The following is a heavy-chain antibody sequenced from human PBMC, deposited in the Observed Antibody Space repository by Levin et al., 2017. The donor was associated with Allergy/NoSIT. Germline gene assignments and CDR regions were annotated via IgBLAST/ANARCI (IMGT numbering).Heavy chain of an antibody. Sequence: GGSLRLSCAGSGFTFSTYGIHWVRQAPDKGLEWVAFISYHGRETYYADSVKGRFTISRDNSQSTVYLQMNNLRAGDMGVYYCARDIGHCSTGTCYSGSHVDYWGQGTLVTVSS. J-gene: IGHJ4*02. D-gene: IGHD2-15*01. CDR1: GFTFSTYG. CDR3: ARDIGHCSTGTCYSGSHVDY. V-gene: IGHV3-33*01. CDR2: ISYHGRET.